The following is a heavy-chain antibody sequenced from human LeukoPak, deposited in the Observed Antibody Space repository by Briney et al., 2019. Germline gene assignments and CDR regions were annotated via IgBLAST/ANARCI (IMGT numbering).Heavy chain of an antibody. J-gene: IGHJ4*02. Sequence: GGSLRLSCAASGFTFSSYGMHWVRQAPGKGLEWVSVIYSGGSTYYADSVKGRFTISRDNSKNTLYLQMNSLRAEDTAVYYCARIDYYDSSSDYWGQGTLVTVSS. V-gene: IGHV3-53*01. CDR2: IYSGGST. CDR1: GFTFSSYG. CDR3: ARIDYYDSSSDY. D-gene: IGHD3-22*01.